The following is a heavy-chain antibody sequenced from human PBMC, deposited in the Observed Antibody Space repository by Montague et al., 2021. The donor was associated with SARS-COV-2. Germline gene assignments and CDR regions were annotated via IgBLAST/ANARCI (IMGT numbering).Heavy chain of an antibody. CDR2: IYYSGST. D-gene: IGHD6-13*01. CDR1: GGPISSSSYY. CDR3: ARVGRQQLVRLSGMDV. Sequence: SETLSLTCTVSGGPISSSSYYWGWIRQPPGKGLEWIGSIYYSGSTYYNPSLKSRVTISVDTSKNQFSLKLSSVTAADTAVYYCARVGRQQLVRLSGMDVWGQGTTATVSS. V-gene: IGHV4-39*07. J-gene: IGHJ6*02.